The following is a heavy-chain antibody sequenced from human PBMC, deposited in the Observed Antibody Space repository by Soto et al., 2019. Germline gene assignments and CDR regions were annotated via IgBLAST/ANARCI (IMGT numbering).Heavy chain of an antibody. J-gene: IGHJ3*02. CDR1: GGPVRDAYSY. Sequence: SETLSLTCTVSGGPVRDAYSYWTWIRQPPGKGLEWMGYLSYTGSTYYNPSLRNRASISVDESSNHLSLRLSSVTAADTAVYYCARELEGGVFDIWGRGTLVTVSS. D-gene: IGHD2-8*02. CDR2: LSYTGST. V-gene: IGHV4-30-4*01. CDR3: ARELEGGVFDI.